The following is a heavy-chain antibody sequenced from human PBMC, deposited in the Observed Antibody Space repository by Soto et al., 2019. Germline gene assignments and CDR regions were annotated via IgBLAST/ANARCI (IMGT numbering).Heavy chain of an antibody. V-gene: IGHV4-34*01. D-gene: IGHD2-2*01. CDR1: GGSFSGYY. Sequence: SETLSLTCAVYGGSFSGYYWSWIRQPPGKGLEWIGEINHSGSTNYNPSLKSRVTISVDTSKNQFSLKLSSVTAADTAVYYCARDSTQYCSSTSCYYYGMDVWGQGTTVTVSS. J-gene: IGHJ6*02. CDR3: ARDSTQYCSSTSCYYYGMDV. CDR2: INHSGST.